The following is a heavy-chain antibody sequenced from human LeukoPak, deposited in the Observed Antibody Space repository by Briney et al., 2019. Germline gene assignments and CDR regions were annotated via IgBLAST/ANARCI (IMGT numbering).Heavy chain of an antibody. CDR2: ISSSSYI. J-gene: IGHJ4*02. CDR3: AKGPRTEVAGTTWDY. V-gene: IGHV3-21*04. Sequence: GGSLRLSCAASGFTFSSYSMNWVRQAPGKGLEWVSSISSSSYIYYADSVKGRFTISRDNAKNTLYLQMNSLRAEDTAVYYCAKGPRTEVAGTTWDYWGQGTLVTVSS. CDR1: GFTFSSYS. D-gene: IGHD6-19*01.